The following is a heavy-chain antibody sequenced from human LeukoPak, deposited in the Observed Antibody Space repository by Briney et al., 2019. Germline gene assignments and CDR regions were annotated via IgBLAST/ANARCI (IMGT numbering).Heavy chain of an antibody. Sequence: SGGSLRLSRAASGFTSGTYGMHWVRQAPGKGLEWVAVISYDGSNKYYADSVKGRFTISRDNSKNTLYVQMNSLRAEDTAVYYCAKDQDSGSYYFDYWGQGTLVTVSS. D-gene: IGHD1-26*01. V-gene: IGHV3-30*18. CDR3: AKDQDSGSYYFDY. J-gene: IGHJ4*02. CDR1: GFTSGTYG. CDR2: ISYDGSNK.